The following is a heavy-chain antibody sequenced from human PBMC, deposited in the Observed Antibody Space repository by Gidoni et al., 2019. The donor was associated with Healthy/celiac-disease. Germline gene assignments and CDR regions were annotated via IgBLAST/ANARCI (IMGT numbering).Heavy chain of an antibody. D-gene: IGHD3-22*01. Sequence: QVQLVESGGGVVQPGRSLSLSCAASGFTFSSYGMPWVRQAPGQGLEGVAVISYDGSNKYYAASVKGRFTISRDNSKNPLYLQMTSLRAEDTAVYYCAKGPRRYDSSGYYCDYWGQGTLVTVSS. CDR1: GFTFSSYG. CDR2: ISYDGSNK. V-gene: IGHV3-30*18. CDR3: AKGPRRYDSSGYYCDY. J-gene: IGHJ4*02.